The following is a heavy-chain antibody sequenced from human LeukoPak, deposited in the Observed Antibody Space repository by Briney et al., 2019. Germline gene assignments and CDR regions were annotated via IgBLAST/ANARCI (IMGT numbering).Heavy chain of an antibody. V-gene: IGHV4-39*01. CDR1: GGSISSSSYY. CDR3: ARPYCSSTSCYLYAFDI. CDR2: IYYSGST. D-gene: IGHD2-2*01. J-gene: IGHJ3*02. Sequence: SETLSLTCTVSGGSISSSSYYWGWIRQPPGKGLEWIGSIYYSGSTYYNPPLKSRVTISVDTSKNQFSLKLSSVTAADTAVYYCARPYCSSTSCYLYAFDIWGQGTMVTVSS.